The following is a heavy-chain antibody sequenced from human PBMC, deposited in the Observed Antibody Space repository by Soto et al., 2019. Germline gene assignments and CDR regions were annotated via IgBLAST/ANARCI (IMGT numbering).Heavy chain of an antibody. CDR2: IIPIFGTA. CDR1: GGTFSSYA. J-gene: IGHJ4*02. V-gene: IGHV1-69*13. CDR3: TLYSQISQFDY. Sequence: GASVKVSCKASGGTFSSYAISWVRQAPGQGLGWMGGIIPIFGTANYAQKFQGRVTITADESTSTAYMELSSLRSEDTAVYYCTLYSQISQFDYWGQGTLVTVSS. D-gene: IGHD2-21*01.